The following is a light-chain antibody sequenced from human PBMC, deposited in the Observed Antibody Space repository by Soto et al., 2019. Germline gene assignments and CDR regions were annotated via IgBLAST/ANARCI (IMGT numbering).Light chain of an antibody. CDR3: QTWGSDIVV. V-gene: IGLV4-69*01. CDR2: LNSDGSH. CDR1: SGHSSYA. J-gene: IGLJ3*02. Sequence: QPVLTQSPSASASLGASVKLTCTLSSGHSSYAIAWQQQQPEKGPRYLMKLNSDGSHNKGDGIPDRFSGSSSGAERYLTISSLQSEDEADYYCQTWGSDIVVFGGGTKLTVL.